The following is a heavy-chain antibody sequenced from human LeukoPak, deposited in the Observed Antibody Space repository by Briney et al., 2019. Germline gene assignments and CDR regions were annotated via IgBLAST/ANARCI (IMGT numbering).Heavy chain of an antibody. J-gene: IGHJ6*03. CDR2: IIPIFGTA. CDR1: GGTFSSYA. CDR3: ASGRNYYYYYYMDV. V-gene: IGHV1-69*05. D-gene: IGHD2-15*01. Sequence: GASVTVSFKSSGGTFSSYAISWVRQAPAQGLEWMGGIIPIFGTANYAQKFQGRVTITTDESTSTAYMELSSLRSEDTAVYYCASGRNYYYYYYMDVWGKGTTVTVSS.